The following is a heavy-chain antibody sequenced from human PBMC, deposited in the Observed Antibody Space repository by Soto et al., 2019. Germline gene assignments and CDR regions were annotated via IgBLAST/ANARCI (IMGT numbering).Heavy chain of an antibody. J-gene: IGHJ4*02. D-gene: IGHD1-1*01. V-gene: IGHV1-2*02. CDR1: GYNFNDYF. CDR2: IKPRSGET. Sequence: QVHLVQSGDEVGEPGASVKVSCKASGYNFNDYFMHWVRQAPGQGLEWMGWIKPRSGETKYEQKFHGRVTLTSDMSISTAYMEVTXXXSDDTAVYFCAAETGADTFDYWGQGTLVIVST. CDR3: AAETGADTFDY.